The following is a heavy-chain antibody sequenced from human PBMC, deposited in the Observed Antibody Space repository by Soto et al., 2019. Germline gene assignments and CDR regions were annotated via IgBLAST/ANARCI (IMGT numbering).Heavy chain of an antibody. D-gene: IGHD6-19*01. Sequence: GGSLRLSCAASGFSFSNYAMTWVRQAPGKGLEWVSTISDVEGATYSADSVKGRFTTSRDNSKNTLFLQMDSLRAEDTAVYFCAKGTRPLPNISGLIYGRYWGQGT. J-gene: IGHJ4*02. CDR2: ISDVEGAT. CDR3: AKGTRPLPNISGLIYGRY. V-gene: IGHV3-23*01. CDR1: GFSFSNYA.